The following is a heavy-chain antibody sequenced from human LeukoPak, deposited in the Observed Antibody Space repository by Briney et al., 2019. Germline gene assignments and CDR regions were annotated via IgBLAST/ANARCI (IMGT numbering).Heavy chain of an antibody. CDR2: IIPIFGTA. D-gene: IGHD6-19*01. Sequence: ASVKVSCKASGGTFSSYAISWERQAPGQGLEWMGGIIPIFGTANYAQKFQGRVTITADKSTSTAYMELSSLRSEDTAVYYCARLAGGWSHEEYYFDYWGQGTLVTVST. V-gene: IGHV1-69*06. J-gene: IGHJ4*02. CDR3: ARLAGGWSHEEYYFDY. CDR1: GGTFSSYA.